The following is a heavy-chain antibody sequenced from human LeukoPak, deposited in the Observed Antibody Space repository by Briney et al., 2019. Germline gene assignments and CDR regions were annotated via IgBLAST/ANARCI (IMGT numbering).Heavy chain of an antibody. CDR2: IWHYASHT. D-gene: IGHD3-10*01. V-gene: IGHV3-33*01. Sequence: GRSLRLSCAASGFSSSTYAMHWVRPAPDKGLEWVALIWHYASHTFYTDSVKGRFTISRDHSKNTVYLQMNSLGGEDRAVYCCAREIFGSGSYPDYWGQGTLVTVSS. CDR3: AREIFGSGSYPDY. CDR1: GFSSSTYA. J-gene: IGHJ4*02.